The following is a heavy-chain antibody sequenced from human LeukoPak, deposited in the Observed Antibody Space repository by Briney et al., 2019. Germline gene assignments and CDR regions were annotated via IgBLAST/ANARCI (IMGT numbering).Heavy chain of an antibody. CDR1: GFTFGDYA. D-gene: IGHD3-10*01. CDR2: IRSKTYDGTT. V-gene: IGHV3-49*03. CDR3: TRSATTMIRGLIVPYFFAF. J-gene: IGHJ4*02. Sequence: GGSLRLSCTASGFTFGDYAMSWFRQAPGKGLEWVGFIRSKTYDGTTEYAASVKSRFTISRDDSKSIAYLQMNSLKTEDTAVYYCTRSATTMIRGLIVPYFFAFWGQGTLVTVSS.